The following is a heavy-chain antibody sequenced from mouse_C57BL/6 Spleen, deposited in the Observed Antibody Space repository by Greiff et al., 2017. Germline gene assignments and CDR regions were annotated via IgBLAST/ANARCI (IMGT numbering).Heavy chain of an antibody. CDR1: GYSITSGYY. CDR3: TREGYYGSSYWYFDV. J-gene: IGHJ1*03. Sequence: EVQVVESGPGLVKPSQSLSLTCSVTGYSITSGYYWNWIRQFPGNKLEWMGYISYDGSNNYNPSFKNLISITHDTSKDQFFLKLNSVTTEDTATYYCTREGYYGSSYWYFDVWGTGTTVTVSS. D-gene: IGHD1-1*01. V-gene: IGHV3-6*01. CDR2: ISYDGSN.